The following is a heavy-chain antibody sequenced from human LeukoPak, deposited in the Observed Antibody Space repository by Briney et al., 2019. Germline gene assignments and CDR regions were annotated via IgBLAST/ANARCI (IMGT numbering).Heavy chain of an antibody. CDR3: SHYGSGNYYSYFDY. Sequence: SETLSLTCTVSGGSMSSSSYYWGWIRQPPGKGLEWIGSIYSNGSTYYNPSLKSRVTISVDTSKNQFSLKLSSVTAADTAVYYCSHYGSGNYYSYFDYWGQGTLVTVSS. J-gene: IGHJ4*02. V-gene: IGHV4-39*07. D-gene: IGHD3-10*01. CDR1: GGSMSSSSYY. CDR2: IYSNGST.